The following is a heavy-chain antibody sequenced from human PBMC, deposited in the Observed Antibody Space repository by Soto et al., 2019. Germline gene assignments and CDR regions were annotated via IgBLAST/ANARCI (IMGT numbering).Heavy chain of an antibody. CDR3: ARDKGGEYYYDSSGYYRSAFDI. V-gene: IGHV1-69*13. J-gene: IGHJ3*02. CDR1: GGTFSSYA. Sequence: SVKVSCKASGGTFSSYAISWVRQAPGQGLEWMGGIIPIFGTANYAQKFQGRVTITADESTSTAYMELSSLRSEDTAVYYCARDKGGEYYYDSSGYYRSAFDIWGQGTMVTVSS. D-gene: IGHD3-22*01. CDR2: IIPIFGTA.